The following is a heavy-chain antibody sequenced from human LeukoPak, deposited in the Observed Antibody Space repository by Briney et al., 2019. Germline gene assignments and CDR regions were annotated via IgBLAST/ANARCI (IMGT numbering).Heavy chain of an antibody. V-gene: IGHV4-39*07. J-gene: IGHJ3*02. CDR2: IYYSGST. D-gene: IGHD2-15*01. CDR1: GGSISSSSYY. Sequence: PSETLSLTCTVSGGSISSSSYYWGWIRQPPGKGLEWIGSIYYSGSTYYNPSLKSRVTISVDTSKNQFSLKLSSVTAADTAVYYCARVRCSGGSCYSGHAFDIWGQGTMVTVSS. CDR3: ARVRCSGGSCYSGHAFDI.